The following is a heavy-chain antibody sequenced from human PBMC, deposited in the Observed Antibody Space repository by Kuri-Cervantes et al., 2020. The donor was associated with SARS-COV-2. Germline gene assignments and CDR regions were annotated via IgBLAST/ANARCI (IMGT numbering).Heavy chain of an antibody. J-gene: IGHJ4*02. CDR1: GFTFTSYA. D-gene: IGHD6-6*01. V-gene: IGHV3-21*01. CDR3: ARGTKAARQILSWDY. Sequence: GGSLRLSCATSGFTFTSYAMSWVRQAPGKGLEWVSTISGSSSYIYYADSVKGRFTISRDNAKNSLYLQMNSLRAEDTAVYYCARGTKAARQILSWDYWGQGTLVTVSS. CDR2: ISGSSSYI.